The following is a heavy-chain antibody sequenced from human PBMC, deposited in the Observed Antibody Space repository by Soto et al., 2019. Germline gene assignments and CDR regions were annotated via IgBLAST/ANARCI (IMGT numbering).Heavy chain of an antibody. V-gene: IGHV1-69*13. J-gene: IGHJ4*02. Sequence: ASVKVSCKASGGTFSSYAISWVRQAPGQGLEWMGGIIPIFGTANCAQKFQGRVTITADESTSTAYMELSSLRSEDTAVYYCAGRHDYYDSSGYYPHFDYWGQGTLVTVSS. CDR3: AGRHDYYDSSGYYPHFDY. CDR1: GGTFSSYA. D-gene: IGHD3-22*01. CDR2: IIPIFGTA.